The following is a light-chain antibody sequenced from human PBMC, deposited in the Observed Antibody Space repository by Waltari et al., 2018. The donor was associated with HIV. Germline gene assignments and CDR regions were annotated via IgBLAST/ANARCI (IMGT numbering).Light chain of an antibody. CDR3: QQYGSWPLT. V-gene: IGKV3-15*01. Sequence: EIVMTQYPATLYVSPGDRTILSCRASQSVTSNLAWYKQKPGQAPRLLIHSASTRATGIPARFSGGGSGTDFTLTITSLQSEDSGFYYCQQYGSWPLTFGGGTKVEIK. J-gene: IGKJ4*01. CDR2: SAS. CDR1: QSVTSN.